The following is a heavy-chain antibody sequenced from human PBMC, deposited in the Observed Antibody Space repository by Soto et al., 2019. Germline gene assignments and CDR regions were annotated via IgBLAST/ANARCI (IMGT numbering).Heavy chain of an antibody. D-gene: IGHD2-15*01. CDR1: GFTIGSDA. CDR2: ISGSGSYT. J-gene: IGHJ5*02. V-gene: IGHV3-23*01. Sequence: EVQLLESGGGLVQPGGSLSLSCAAPGFTIGSDAMSWVRQAPGKGLEWVSAISGSGSYTLYADSVRGRFTVSRDNSRNTLYLQMNSLRVEDTAIYYCAKGRPPECSGGSCTIRTGFDPWGQGTLVTVSS. CDR3: AKGRPPECSGGSCTIRTGFDP.